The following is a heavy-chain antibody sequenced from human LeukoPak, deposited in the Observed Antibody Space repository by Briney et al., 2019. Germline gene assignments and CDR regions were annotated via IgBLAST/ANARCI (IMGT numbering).Heavy chain of an antibody. D-gene: IGHD6-19*01. CDR1: GFTFSSYW. CDR2: IKQDGSEK. J-gene: IGHJ3*02. Sequence: GGSLGLSCAASGFTFSSYWMSWVRQAPGKGLEWVANIKQDGSEKYYVDSVKGRFTISRDNAKNSLYLQMNSLRAEDTAVYYCATSQTTSGRYGNAFDIWGQGTVVTVST. V-gene: IGHV3-7*01. CDR3: ATSQTTSGRYGNAFDI.